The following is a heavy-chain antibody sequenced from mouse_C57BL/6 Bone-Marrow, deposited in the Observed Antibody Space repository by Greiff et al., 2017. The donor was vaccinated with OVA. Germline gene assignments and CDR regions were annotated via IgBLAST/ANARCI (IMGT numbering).Heavy chain of an antibody. V-gene: IGHV1-9*01. CDR2: ILPGSGST. CDR1: GYTFTGYW. D-gene: IGHD2-4*01. Sequence: QVQLQQSGAELMKPGASVKLSCKATGYTFTGYWIEWVKQRPGHGLEWIGEILPGSGSTNYNEKFKGKATFTADTSSNTAYMQLSILTTEDSAIYYCARSGLRRNFDYWGQGTTLTVSS. CDR3: ARSGLRRNFDY. J-gene: IGHJ2*01.